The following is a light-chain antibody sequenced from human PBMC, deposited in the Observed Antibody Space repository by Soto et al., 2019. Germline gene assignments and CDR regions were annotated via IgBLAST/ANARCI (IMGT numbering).Light chain of an antibody. CDR3: QSYDSSVSGPGDV. J-gene: IGLJ1*01. Sequence: QSVLTQPPSVAGAPGQRVTISCTGSSSNIGAGYDVHWYQQVPGTAPKLLIYANSNRPSGVPDRFSGSKSGTSASLAITGLQAEDEADYYCQSYDSSVSGPGDVFGTGTKLTVL. CDR1: SSNIGAGYD. V-gene: IGLV1-40*01. CDR2: ANS.